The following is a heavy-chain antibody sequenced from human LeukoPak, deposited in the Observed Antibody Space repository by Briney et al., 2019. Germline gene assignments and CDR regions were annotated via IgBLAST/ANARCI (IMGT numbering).Heavy chain of an antibody. Sequence: PGRSLRLSCAASGFTFSSYGMHWVRQAPGKGLEWVSAISGSGGSTYYADSVKGRFTISRDNSKNTLYLQMNSLRAEDTAVYYCAKADYGDYGVGVYYYYGMDVWGQGTTVTVSS. CDR3: AKADYGDYGVGVYYYYGMDV. D-gene: IGHD4-17*01. CDR2: ISGSGGST. J-gene: IGHJ6*02. CDR1: GFTFSSYG. V-gene: IGHV3-23*01.